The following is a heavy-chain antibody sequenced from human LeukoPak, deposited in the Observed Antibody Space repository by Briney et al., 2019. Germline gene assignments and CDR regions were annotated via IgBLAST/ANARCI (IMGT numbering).Heavy chain of an antibody. CDR3: ARVYCGGDCYSSDY. J-gene: IGHJ4*02. Sequence: ASVKVSCKASGGTFSSYAISWVRQAPGQGLEWMGGIIPIFGTANYAQKFQGRVTITADKSTSTAYMELSGLRSDDTAVYYCARVYCGGDCYSSDYWGQGTLVTVSS. V-gene: IGHV1-69*06. D-gene: IGHD2-21*02. CDR2: IIPIFGTA. CDR1: GGTFSSYA.